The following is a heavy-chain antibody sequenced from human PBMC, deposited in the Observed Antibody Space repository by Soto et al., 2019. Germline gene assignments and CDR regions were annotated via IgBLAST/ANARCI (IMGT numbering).Heavy chain of an antibody. V-gene: IGHV3-30-3*01. D-gene: IGHD2-15*01. CDR2: ISYDGSNK. CDR1: GFTFSSYA. Sequence: GGSLRLSCAASGFTFSSYAMHWVRQAPGKGLEWVAVISYDGSNKYYADSVKGRFTISRDNSKNTLYLQMNSLRAEDTAVYYCARLPIGYCSGGSCYARNYDSSGYADYWGQGTLVTVS. CDR3: ARLPIGYCSGGSCYARNYDSSGYADY. J-gene: IGHJ4*02.